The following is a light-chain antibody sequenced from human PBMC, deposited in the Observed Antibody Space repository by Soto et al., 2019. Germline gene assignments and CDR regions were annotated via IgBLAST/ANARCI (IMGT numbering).Light chain of an antibody. Sequence: QSVLTQPPSASGTPGQRVTISCSGSSSNVGSNYVYWYQQLPGTALKLLIYRNNQRPSGVPDRFSGSKSGASASLAISGRRSEDEADDYCAAWDDSRSGRVFGGGTKLTVL. J-gene: IGLJ2*01. V-gene: IGLV1-47*01. CDR2: RNN. CDR3: AAWDDSRSGRV. CDR1: SSNVGSNY.